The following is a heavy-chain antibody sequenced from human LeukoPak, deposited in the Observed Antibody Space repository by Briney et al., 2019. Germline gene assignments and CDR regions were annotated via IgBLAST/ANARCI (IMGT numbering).Heavy chain of an antibody. J-gene: IGHJ6*02. CDR1: GYTFTSYG. V-gene: IGHV1-18*01. CDR2: ISAYNGDT. Sequence: ASVKVSCKASGYTFTSYGISWVRQAPGQGLEWMGWISAYNGDTKYAQKLQGRVTMTTDTSTSTAYMELRSLTSDDTAVYYCARGSPYYYGMDVWGQGTTATVSS. CDR3: ARGSPYYYGMDV.